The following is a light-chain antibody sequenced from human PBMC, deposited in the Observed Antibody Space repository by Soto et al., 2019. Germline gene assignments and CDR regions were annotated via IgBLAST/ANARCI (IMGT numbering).Light chain of an antibody. CDR1: QSISTW. J-gene: IGKJ1*01. CDR2: KAS. CDR3: QQYNTYST. Sequence: QMTQSPSTLSASVGDTVTITCRASQSISTWLAWYQQKPGKAPKRLIYKASTLESGVPSRFSGSGSGTEFTLTISSLQPDDFATYYCQQYNTYSTFGQGTKVEIK. V-gene: IGKV1-5*03.